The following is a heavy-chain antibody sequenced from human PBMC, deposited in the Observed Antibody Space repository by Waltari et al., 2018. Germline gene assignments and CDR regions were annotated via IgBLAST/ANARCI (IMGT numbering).Heavy chain of an antibody. V-gene: IGHV4-61*02. CDR3: ARGDGDGANFYFDY. J-gene: IGHJ4*02. D-gene: IGHD1-1*01. Sequence: QVQLQESGPGLVKLSQTLSLTCTVSGGSLNSGRYSWSWIRQPAGKRLEWVGLIYTSGNTKDNPSLKRRVTISLDTSNNQFSLSLGSVTAADTAVYYCARGDGDGANFYFDYWGQGTLVTGSS. CDR1: GGSLNSGRYS. CDR2: IYTSGNT.